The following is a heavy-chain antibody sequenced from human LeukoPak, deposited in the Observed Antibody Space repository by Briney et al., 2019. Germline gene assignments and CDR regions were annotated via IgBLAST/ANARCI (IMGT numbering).Heavy chain of an antibody. CDR2: INAYNGNT. Sequence: GASVKVSCQASGYTVTSYGISWVRQAPGQGVEWVGWINAYNGNTNYAQKLQGRVTMTTDTSTSTAYMELRSLRSDDTAVYYCAREVLRSTVTHAFDIWGQGTMVTVSS. D-gene: IGHD4-17*01. V-gene: IGHV1-18*01. CDR1: GYTVTSYG. CDR3: AREVLRSTVTHAFDI. J-gene: IGHJ3*02.